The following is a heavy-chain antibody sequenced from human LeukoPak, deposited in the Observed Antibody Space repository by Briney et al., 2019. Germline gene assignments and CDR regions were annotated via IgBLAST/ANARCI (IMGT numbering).Heavy chain of an antibody. D-gene: IGHD3-10*01. CDR3: ARVGATMVRGVIITSGFDY. CDR2: IYYSGST. J-gene: IGHJ4*02. CDR1: GGSISSSSYY. V-gene: IGHV4-39*07. Sequence: SETLSLTCTVSGGSISSSSYYWGWIRQPPGKGLEWIGSIYYSGSTYYNPSLKSRVTISVDTSKNQFSLKLSSVTAADTAVYYCARVGATMVRGVIITSGFDYWGQGTLVTVSS.